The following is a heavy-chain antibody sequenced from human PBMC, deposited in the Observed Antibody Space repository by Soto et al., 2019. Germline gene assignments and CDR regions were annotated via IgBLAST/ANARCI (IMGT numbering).Heavy chain of an antibody. Sequence: LRLSCAASGFTFSSYGMHWVRQAPGKGLEWVAVISHDGSNKYYADSVKGRFTISRDNSKNTLYLQMNSLRAEDTAVYYCAKEWVVERPDAFDIWGQGTMVTVSS. CDR2: ISHDGSNK. D-gene: IGHD2-15*01. CDR1: GFTFSSYG. V-gene: IGHV3-30*18. CDR3: AKEWVVERPDAFDI. J-gene: IGHJ3*02.